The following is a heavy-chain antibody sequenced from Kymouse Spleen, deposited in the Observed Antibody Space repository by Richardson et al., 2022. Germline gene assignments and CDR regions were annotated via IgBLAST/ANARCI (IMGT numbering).Heavy chain of an antibody. J-gene: IGHJ4*02. CDR2: IWYDGSNK. V-gene: IGHV3-33*01. D-gene: IGHD1-7*01. CDR1: GFTFSSYG. CDR3: ARERTGTTGPYFDY. Sequence: QVQLVESGGGVVQPGRSLRLSCAASGFTFSSYGMHWVRQAPGKGLEWVAVIWYDGSNKYYADSVKGRFTISRDNSKNTLYLQMNSLRAEDTAVYYCARERTGTTGPYFDYWGQGTLVTVSS.